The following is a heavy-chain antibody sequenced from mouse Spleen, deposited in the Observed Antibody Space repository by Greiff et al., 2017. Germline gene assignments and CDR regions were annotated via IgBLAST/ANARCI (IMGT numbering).Heavy chain of an antibody. CDR1: GFTFSSYG. CDR3: ARRHYGSSYWYFDV. D-gene: IGHD1-1*01. Sequence: EVQLVESGGDLVKPGGSLKLSCAASGFTFSSYGMSWVRQTPDKRLEWVATISSGGSYTYYPDSVKGRFTISRDNAKNTLYLQMSSLKSEDTAMYYCARRHYGSSYWYFDVWGTGTTVTVSS. J-gene: IGHJ1*03. V-gene: IGHV5-6*01. CDR2: ISSGGSYT.